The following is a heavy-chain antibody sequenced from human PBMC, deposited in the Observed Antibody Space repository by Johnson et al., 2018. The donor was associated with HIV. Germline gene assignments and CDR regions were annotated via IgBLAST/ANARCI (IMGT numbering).Heavy chain of an antibody. CDR3: AKGPGDALDI. Sequence: QVQLVESGGGVVQPGRSLRLSCAASGFTFSDYSMSWIRQAPGKGLEWVSYIRSSGSTIYYADSVKGRFTISRDNAKNSLYLQMNSLRAEDTALYYCAKGPGDALDIWGQGTMVTVSS. V-gene: IGHV3-11*01. CDR2: IRSSGSTI. CDR1: GFTFSDYS. J-gene: IGHJ3*02.